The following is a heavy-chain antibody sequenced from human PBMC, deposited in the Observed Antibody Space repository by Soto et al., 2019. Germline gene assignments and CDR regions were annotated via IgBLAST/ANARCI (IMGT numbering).Heavy chain of an antibody. J-gene: IGHJ6*02. V-gene: IGHV4-61*08. CDR1: GGSFSSGDYF. Sequence: SATLSLTCTVSGGSFSSGDYFWIWLRQSPGKRLEWIAYIYYSGSTNYNPSLKSRATISVDTSKSQVSLTLTSMTAADAALYYCARSPNYYYYGFDVWCQGTSVTVSS. CDR2: IYYSGST. D-gene: IGHD3-10*01. CDR3: ARSPNYYYYGFDV.